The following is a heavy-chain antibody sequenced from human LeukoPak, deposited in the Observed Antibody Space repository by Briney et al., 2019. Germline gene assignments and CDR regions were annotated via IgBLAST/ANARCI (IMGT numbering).Heavy chain of an antibody. Sequence: SETLSLTCSVSVGSISTYYWSWIRQPPEKGLEWIGYIYYTGSTNYNPSLKSRITMSVDMSKNQFSLKLSSVTAADTAVYYCARDLGTGSYYPFEFWGQGTLVTVSS. D-gene: IGHD1-26*01. V-gene: IGHV4-59*01. CDR1: VGSISTYY. CDR3: ARDLGTGSYYPFEF. J-gene: IGHJ4*02. CDR2: IYYTGST.